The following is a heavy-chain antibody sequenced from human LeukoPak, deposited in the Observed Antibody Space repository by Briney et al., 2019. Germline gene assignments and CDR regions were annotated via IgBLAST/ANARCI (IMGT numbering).Heavy chain of an antibody. D-gene: IGHD2-2*01. CDR1: GFIFSSYG. J-gene: IGHJ6*02. Sequence: GGSLRLSCAASGFIFSSYGMHWVRQAPGKGLEWLAVIWYDGSNKYYADSVKGRFTISRDNAKNSLYLQMNSLRAEDTAVYYCASPVYQQAGMDVWGQGTTVTVSS. CDR3: ASPVYQQAGMDV. CDR2: IWYDGSNK. V-gene: IGHV3-33*03.